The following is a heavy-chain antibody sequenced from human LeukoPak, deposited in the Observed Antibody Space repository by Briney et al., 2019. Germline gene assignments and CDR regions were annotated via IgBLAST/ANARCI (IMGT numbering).Heavy chain of an antibody. J-gene: IGHJ4*02. D-gene: IGHD6-19*01. CDR2: ISGSGGST. CDR3: AKNQGQWLVPVDY. V-gene: IGHV3-23*01. CDR1: GFTFSSYA. Sequence: GGSLRLSCAASGFTFSSYAMSWVRQAPGKGLEWVSAISGSGGSTYYADSVKGRFTISSDTSKNTLYLQMNSLRAEDTAVYYCAKNQGQWLVPVDYWGQGTLVTVSS.